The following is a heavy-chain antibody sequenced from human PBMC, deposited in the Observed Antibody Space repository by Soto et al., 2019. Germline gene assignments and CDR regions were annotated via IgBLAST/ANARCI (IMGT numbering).Heavy chain of an antibody. CDR2: ISHIGTT. Sequence: PSETLSLTCTVSGDSMSTDGYYWNWIRQHPGKGLEWIGSISHIGTTYYNPSLKSRLIMSVDPSQNYFSLKLTSMTAADTAVYYCARDQAYGSAFEGYYYYGMDVWGQGTTGTVSS. V-gene: IGHV4-31*03. J-gene: IGHJ6*02. CDR3: ARDQAYGSAFEGYYYYGMDV. CDR1: GDSMSTDGYY. D-gene: IGHD3-10*01.